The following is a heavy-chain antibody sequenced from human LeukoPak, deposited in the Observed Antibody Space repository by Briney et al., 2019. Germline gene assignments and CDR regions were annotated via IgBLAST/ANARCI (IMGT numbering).Heavy chain of an antibody. V-gene: IGHV3-30*18. CDR2: ISYDGSNK. J-gene: IGHJ4*02. D-gene: IGHD5-18*01. CDR3: AKDSGAVRGYSYDSPGYFDY. CDR1: GFTFNIYG. Sequence: GRSLRLSCAASGFTFNIYGMHWVRQAPGKGLEWVAVISYDGSNKYYADSVKGRFTISRDNSKNTLYLQMNSLRAEDTAVYYCAKDSGAVRGYSYDSPGYFDYWGQGTLVTVSS.